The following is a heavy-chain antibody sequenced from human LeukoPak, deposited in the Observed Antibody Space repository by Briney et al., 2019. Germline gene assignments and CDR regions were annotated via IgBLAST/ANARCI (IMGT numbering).Heavy chain of an antibody. Sequence: QSGGSLRLSCAASGFTFSSYAMSWVRQAPGKGLEWVSAISGSGGSTYYADSVKGRFTISRDNSKNTLYLQMNSLRAEDTAVYYCAKDPNGYCSSTSCPGHFDYWGQGTLVTVSS. D-gene: IGHD2-2*01. J-gene: IGHJ4*02. CDR2: ISGSGGST. CDR3: AKDPNGYCSSTSCPGHFDY. CDR1: GFTFSSYA. V-gene: IGHV3-23*01.